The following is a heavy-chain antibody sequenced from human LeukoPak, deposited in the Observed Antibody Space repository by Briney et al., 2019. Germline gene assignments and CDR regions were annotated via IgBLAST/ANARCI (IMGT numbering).Heavy chain of an antibody. D-gene: IGHD2-2*01. CDR2: IKEDGIEK. Sequence: PGGSLRLSCAASGFTFNNYWMHWVRQAPGKGLEWLANIKEDGIEKHYMDSVKGRFTISRDNAKNSLYLQMNSLRAEDTAVYYCAKADCSSSVCHVKDYWGQGTLVTVSS. V-gene: IGHV3-7*03. CDR1: GFTFNNYW. CDR3: AKADCSSSVCHVKDY. J-gene: IGHJ4*02.